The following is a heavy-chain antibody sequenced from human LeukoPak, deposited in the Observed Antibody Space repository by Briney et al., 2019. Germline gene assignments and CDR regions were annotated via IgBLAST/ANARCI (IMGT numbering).Heavy chain of an antibody. CDR2: IWYDGSNK. CDR3: AKDLWLVSNGFDY. Sequence: GGSLRLSCAASGFTFRNHGMHWVRQAPGKGLEWVAVIWYDGSNKYYADSVKGRFTISRDNSKNTLYLQMNSLRAEDTAVYYCAKDLWLVSNGFDYWGQGTLVTVSS. D-gene: IGHD6-19*01. J-gene: IGHJ4*02. CDR1: GFTFRNHG. V-gene: IGHV3-30*02.